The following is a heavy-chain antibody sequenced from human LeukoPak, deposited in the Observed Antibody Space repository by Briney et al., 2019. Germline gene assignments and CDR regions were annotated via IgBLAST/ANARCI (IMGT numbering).Heavy chain of an antibody. D-gene: IGHD6-13*01. CDR3: ARGLAAAGTIDY. Sequence: GGSLRLSCAASGFTFSSYAMHWVRQAPGKGLEYVSAISSNGGSTYYANSVKGRFTISRDNSKNTLYLQMGSLRAEDTAVYYCARGLAAAGTIDYWGQGTLVTVSS. J-gene: IGHJ4*02. CDR1: GFTFSSYA. CDR2: ISSNGGST. V-gene: IGHV3-64*01.